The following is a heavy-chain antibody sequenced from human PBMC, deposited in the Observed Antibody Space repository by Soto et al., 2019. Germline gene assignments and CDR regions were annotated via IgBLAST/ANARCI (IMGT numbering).Heavy chain of an antibody. V-gene: IGHV3-23*01. Sequence: GGSLRLSCAXXXXXXXXXXMSWVRQAPGKGLEWVSAISVSGGSTDYAAFVNGRFTISRDDSTNTLFLHMTNLKTEDTAMYYCTTLGPSWGQGTLVT. CDR2: ISVSGGST. CDR3: TTLGPS. J-gene: IGHJ5*02. CDR1: XXXXXXXX.